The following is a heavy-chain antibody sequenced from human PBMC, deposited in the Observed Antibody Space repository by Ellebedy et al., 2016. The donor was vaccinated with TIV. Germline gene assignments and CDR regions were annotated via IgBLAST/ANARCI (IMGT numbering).Heavy chain of an antibody. CDR3: AKIHKTDWQQDWYFDL. Sequence: AASVKVSCKASGHSFTDLVIHWLRRAPGQGLEWMGTMNPPRGSTIDAQDFEGRVTMTRDSSTGTFYMELSGLRSHDTAVYYCAKIHKTDWQQDWYFDLWGPGTPVSVSS. CDR2: MNPPRGST. J-gene: IGHJ2*01. D-gene: IGHD3-9*01. CDR1: GHSFTDLV. V-gene: IGHV1-46*01.